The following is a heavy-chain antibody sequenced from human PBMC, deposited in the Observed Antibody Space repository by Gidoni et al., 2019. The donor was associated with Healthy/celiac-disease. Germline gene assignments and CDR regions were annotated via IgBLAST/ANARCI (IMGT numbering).Heavy chain of an antibody. CDR1: GFTFSSYS. CDR3: ARDGTYSGWD. V-gene: IGHV3-48*01. CDR2: ISSSSSTI. D-gene: IGHD6-19*01. Sequence: EVQLVESGGGLVQPGGYLRLSCAASGFTFSSYSMNWVRQAPGKGLEWVSYISSSSSTIYYADSVKGRFTISRDNAKNSLYLQMNSLRAEDTAVYYCARDGTYSGWDWGQGTLVTVSS. J-gene: IGHJ4*02.